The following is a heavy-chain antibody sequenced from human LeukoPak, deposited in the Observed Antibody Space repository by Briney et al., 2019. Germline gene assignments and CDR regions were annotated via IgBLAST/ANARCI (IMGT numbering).Heavy chain of an antibody. Sequence: ASVKVSCKVSGYTLTELSMHWVRQAPGKGLEWMGGFDPEDGETIYAQKFQGRVTMTEDTSTGTAYMELSSLRSEDTAVFYCATDRGLTGYCSSTSCPFDYWGQGTLVTVS. CDR2: FDPEDGET. CDR3: ATDRGLTGYCSSTSCPFDY. J-gene: IGHJ4*02. D-gene: IGHD2-2*01. V-gene: IGHV1-24*01. CDR1: GYTLTELS.